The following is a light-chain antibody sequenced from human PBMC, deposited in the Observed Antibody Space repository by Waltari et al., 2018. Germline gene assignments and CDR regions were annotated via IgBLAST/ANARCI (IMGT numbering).Light chain of an antibody. CDR2: AAS. Sequence: DIQMTQSPSSLSASVGDRVTITCRASQSISSDLNWYQEKPGRARKLLIYAASNLASGVPSRFRGSGSATDFTLTISSLQPEDFATYYCQQSYIMPWTFGQGTKVEIK. J-gene: IGKJ1*01. CDR1: QSISSD. V-gene: IGKV1-39*01. CDR3: QQSYIMPWT.